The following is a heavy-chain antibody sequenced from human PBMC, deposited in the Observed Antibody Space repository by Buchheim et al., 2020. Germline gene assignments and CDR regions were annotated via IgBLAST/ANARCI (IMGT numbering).Heavy chain of an antibody. J-gene: IGHJ5*02. CDR2: IYSGGST. CDR3: ARLGESPDSSGWGYNWFDP. D-gene: IGHD6-19*01. CDR1: GFTVSSNY. V-gene: IGHV3-66*04. Sequence: EVQLVESGGGLVQPGGSLRLSCAASGFTVSSNYMSWVRQAPGKGLEWVSVIYSGGSTYYADSVKGRFTISRDNSKNTLYLQMNSLRAEDTAVYYCARLGESPDSSGWGYNWFDPWGQGTL.